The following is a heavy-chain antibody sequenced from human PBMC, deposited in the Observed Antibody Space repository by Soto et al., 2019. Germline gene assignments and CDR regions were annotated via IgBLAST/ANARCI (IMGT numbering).Heavy chain of an antibody. CDR1: GGSISSSNW. J-gene: IGHJ5*02. Sequence: VQLQESGPGLVKPSGTLSLTCAVSGGSISSSNWWSWVRQPPGKGLEWIGEIYHSGSTNYNPSLKSRVTISVDKSKNQFALKRSSVTAADTAVYYCARVLERRSRWFDPWGQGTLVTVSS. CDR3: ARVLERRSRWFDP. V-gene: IGHV4-4*02. CDR2: IYHSGST. D-gene: IGHD1-1*01.